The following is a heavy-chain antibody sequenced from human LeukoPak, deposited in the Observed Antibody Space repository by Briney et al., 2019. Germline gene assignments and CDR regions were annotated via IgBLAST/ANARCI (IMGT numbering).Heavy chain of an antibody. Sequence: TLSLTCAVYGGSFSGYYWSWIRQPPGKGLEWIGEINHSGSTNYNPSLKSRVTISVDTSKNQFSLKLSSVTAADTAVYYCARVPSYYYDSSGYYYQNWYFDLWGRGTLVTVSS. CDR2: INHSGST. V-gene: IGHV4-34*09. CDR1: GGSFSGYY. D-gene: IGHD3-22*01. CDR3: ARVPSYYYDSSGYYYQNWYFDL. J-gene: IGHJ2*01.